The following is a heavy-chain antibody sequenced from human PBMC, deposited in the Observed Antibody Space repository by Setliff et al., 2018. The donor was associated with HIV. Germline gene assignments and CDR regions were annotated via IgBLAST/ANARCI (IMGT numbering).Heavy chain of an antibody. CDR3: ARIVMVRGVMGWFDP. D-gene: IGHD3-10*01. J-gene: IGHJ5*02. CDR2: IYPGDSDT. Sequence: GESLKISCKGSGYSFTSYWIGWVRQMPGKGLEWMGIIYPGDSDTRYSPSFQGQVIISADKSISTAYLQWSSLKASDTAMYYCARIVMVRGVMGWFDPWGQGTLVTSPQ. V-gene: IGHV5-51*01. CDR1: GYSFTSYW.